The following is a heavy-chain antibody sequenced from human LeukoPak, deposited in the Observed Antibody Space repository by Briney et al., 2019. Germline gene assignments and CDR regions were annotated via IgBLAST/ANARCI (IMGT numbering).Heavy chain of an antibody. Sequence: SETLSLTCTVSGGSISSYYWSSIRQPPGKGLEWIGYISYSGRTNYNPSLKSRVTISVDTSKNQFSLRLSSVTAADTAVYYCARKTGDLYYFDYWGQGTLVTVSS. CDR2: ISYSGRT. V-gene: IGHV4-59*01. D-gene: IGHD7-27*01. J-gene: IGHJ4*02. CDR1: GGSISSYY. CDR3: ARKTGDLYYFDY.